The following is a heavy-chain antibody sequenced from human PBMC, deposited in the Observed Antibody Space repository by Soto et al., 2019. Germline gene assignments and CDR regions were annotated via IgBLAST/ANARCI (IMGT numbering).Heavy chain of an antibody. CDR2: ISYDGSNK. D-gene: IGHD2-2*01. CDR1: GFTFSSYA. V-gene: IGHV3-30-3*01. J-gene: IGHJ6*02. CDR3: AREYQLLSYYYYGMDV. Sequence: SLRLSWAASGFTFSSYAMHWVRQAPGKGLEWVAVISYDGSNKCYADSVKGRFTISRDNSKNTLYLQMNSLRAEDTAVYYCAREYQLLSYYYYGMDVWGQGTTVTVSS.